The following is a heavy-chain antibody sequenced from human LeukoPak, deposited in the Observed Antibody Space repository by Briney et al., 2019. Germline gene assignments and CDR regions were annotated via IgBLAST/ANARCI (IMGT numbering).Heavy chain of an antibody. CDR2: IYHSGST. CDR1: GGSISSGGYY. CDR3: ARLAGGYFDY. Sequence: SQTLSLTCTVSGGSISSGGYYWSWIRQPPGKGLEWIGYIYHSGSTNYNPSLKSRVTISVDTSKNQFSLKLSSVTAADTAVYYCARLAGGYFDYWGQGTLVTVSS. V-gene: IGHV4-30-2*01. J-gene: IGHJ4*02. D-gene: IGHD6-19*01.